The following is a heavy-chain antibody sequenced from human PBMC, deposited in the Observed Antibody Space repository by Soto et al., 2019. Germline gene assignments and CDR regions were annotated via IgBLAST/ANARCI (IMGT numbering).Heavy chain of an antibody. V-gene: IGHV4-30-4*01. CDR1: GGSISSGDYY. CDR2: IYYSGST. CDR3: VREGPANSSHS. D-gene: IGHD6-6*01. Sequence: RSLTCTVSGGSISSGDYYWSWILQPPGKGLEGIGYIYYSGSTFYNPSLKNRVTISLDTSKIQFSLKLSSVTAADTAVYYCVREGPANSSHSWGQGTIVTV. J-gene: IGHJ4*02.